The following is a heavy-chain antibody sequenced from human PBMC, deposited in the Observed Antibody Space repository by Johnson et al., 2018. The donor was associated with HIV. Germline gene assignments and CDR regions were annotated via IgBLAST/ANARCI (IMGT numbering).Heavy chain of an antibody. Sequence: VQLVESGGGVVQPGRSLRLSCAASGFTFSSYAMSWVRQAPGKGLEWVANIKQDGSEKYYGDSVKGRFTISRDNSKSTLYLQMDSLRVEDTALYYCARGRRDIEAADGLDNDAFDMWGQGTLVTVSS. V-gene: IGHV3-7*01. CDR3: ARGRRDIEAADGLDNDAFDM. CDR2: IKQDGSEK. CDR1: GFTFSSYA. J-gene: IGHJ3*02. D-gene: IGHD5-12*01.